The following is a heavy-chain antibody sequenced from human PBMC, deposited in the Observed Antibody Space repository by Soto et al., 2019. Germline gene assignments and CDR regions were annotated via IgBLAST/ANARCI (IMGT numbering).Heavy chain of an antibody. CDR2: ISGSGGST. D-gene: IGHD5-12*01. Sequence: LRLSCAASGFTFSSYAMSWVRQAPGKGLEWVSAISGSGGSTYYADSVKGRFTISRDNSKNTLYLQMNSLRAEDTAVYYCAKRDGYNPKAPFDYWGQGTLVTVSS. J-gene: IGHJ4*02. CDR3: AKRDGYNPKAPFDY. V-gene: IGHV3-23*01. CDR1: GFTFSSYA.